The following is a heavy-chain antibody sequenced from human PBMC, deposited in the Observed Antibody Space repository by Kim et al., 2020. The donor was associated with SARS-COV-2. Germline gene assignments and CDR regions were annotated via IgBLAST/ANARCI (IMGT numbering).Heavy chain of an antibody. CDR3: TTDGRRYSYGHFDY. V-gene: IGHV3-15*01. Sequence: AAPVKGRFTISRDDSKNTLYLQMNSLKTEDTAVYYCTTDGRRYSYGHFDYWGQGTLVTVSS. J-gene: IGHJ4*02. D-gene: IGHD5-18*01.